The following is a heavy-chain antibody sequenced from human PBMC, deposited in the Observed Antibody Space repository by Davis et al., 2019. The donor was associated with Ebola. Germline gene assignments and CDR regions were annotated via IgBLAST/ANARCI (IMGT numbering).Heavy chain of an antibody. J-gene: IGHJ6*02. CDR1: GFTFSSYS. Sequence: GGSLRLSCAASGFTFSSYSMNWVRQAPGKGLEWVSSISSSSYIYYADSVKGRFTISRDNAKNSLYLQMNSLRAEDTAVYYCASYGEELERHGMGYYYYGMDVWGQGTTVTVSS. CDR2: ISSSSYI. D-gene: IGHD1-1*01. V-gene: IGHV3-21*01. CDR3: ASYGEELERHGMGYYYYGMDV.